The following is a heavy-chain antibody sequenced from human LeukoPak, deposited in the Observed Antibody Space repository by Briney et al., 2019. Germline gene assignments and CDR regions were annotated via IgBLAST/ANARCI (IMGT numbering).Heavy chain of an antibody. V-gene: IGHV4-39*01. J-gene: IGHJ3*02. CDR2: IYYSGST. CDR3: ATDYGDYLGAFDI. CDR1: GGSISSSSYY. D-gene: IGHD4-17*01. Sequence: SETLSLTCTVAGGSISSSSYYWGWIRQPPGKGLEWSGSIYYSGSTYYNPSLKSRVTISVDTSKNQFSLKLSSVTAADTAVYYCATDYGDYLGAFDIWGQGTMVTVSS.